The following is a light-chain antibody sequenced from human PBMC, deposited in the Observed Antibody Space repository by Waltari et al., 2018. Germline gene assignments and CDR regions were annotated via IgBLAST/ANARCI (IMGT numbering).Light chain of an antibody. CDR3: QQRSNWPVT. J-gene: IGKJ3*01. V-gene: IGKV3-11*01. CDR2: VAT. CDR1: QNIKTY. Sequence: EIVFTHAPATLSLSPGDTATLSSLASQNIKTYLSWYQQKPGQAPRLLIYVATNRDTGVPARFSGSGSGTGFDLTISSLEPEDFAMYYCQQRSNWPVTFGPGSRVDIK.